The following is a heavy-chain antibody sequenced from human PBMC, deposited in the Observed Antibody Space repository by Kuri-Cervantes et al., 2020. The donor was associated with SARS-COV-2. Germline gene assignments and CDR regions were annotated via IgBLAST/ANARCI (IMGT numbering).Heavy chain of an antibody. Sequence: GESLKISCVASGFSMSAYYMSWIRQAPGKGLEWLAYISPDGTTTFYADSMRGRSTISRDNGENSMYLQMDNLRAEDTAVYYCARVARYYYYMDVWGKGTTVTVSS. J-gene: IGHJ6*03. CDR1: GFSMSAYY. CDR3: ARVARYYYYMDV. CDR2: ISPDGTTT. V-gene: IGHV3-11*04.